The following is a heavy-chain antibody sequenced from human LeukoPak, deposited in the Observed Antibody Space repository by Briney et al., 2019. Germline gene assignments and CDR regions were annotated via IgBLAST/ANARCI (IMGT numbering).Heavy chain of an antibody. D-gene: IGHD2-8*02. V-gene: IGHV1-18*01. Sequence: ASVKVSCKASGYTFTSYSISWVRQAPGQGPEWMGWISAYNGNTNYAQRLQGRVTMTTDTSTSTAYMELRSLRSDDTAVYYCARVTILVATGTDWFDPWGQGTLVTVSS. CDR1: GYTFTSYS. CDR3: ARVTILVATGTDWFDP. CDR2: ISAYNGNT. J-gene: IGHJ5*02.